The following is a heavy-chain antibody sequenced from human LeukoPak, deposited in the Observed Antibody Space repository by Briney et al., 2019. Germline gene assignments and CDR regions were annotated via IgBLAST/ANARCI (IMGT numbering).Heavy chain of an antibody. D-gene: IGHD3-9*01. CDR1: GFHYSCYW. Sequence: PGGSLRLSCAASGFHYSCYWMTWVRQAPGKGLEWVANIEQDGGEEYYVDSVKGRFTISRDNAKNSLYLQMNSLRVEDTAVYYCARGRYVDWLFDYWGQGTLVTVSS. CDR2: IEQDGGEE. CDR3: ARGRYVDWLFDY. J-gene: IGHJ4*02. V-gene: IGHV3-7*03.